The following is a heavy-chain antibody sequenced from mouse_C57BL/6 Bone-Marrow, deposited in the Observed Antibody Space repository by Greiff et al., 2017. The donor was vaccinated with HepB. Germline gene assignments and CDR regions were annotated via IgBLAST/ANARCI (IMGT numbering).Heavy chain of an antibody. D-gene: IGHD2-4*01. Sequence: DVKLQESGPGLVKPSQTVFLTCTVTGISITTGNYRWSWIRQFPGNKLEWIGYIYYSGTITYNPSLTSRTTITRDTPKNQFFLEMNSLTAEDTATYYCARDGVYYDYDEYYFDYWGQGTTLTVSS. V-gene: IGHV3-5*01. CDR3: ARDGVYYDYDEYYFDY. J-gene: IGHJ2*01. CDR2: IYYSGTI. CDR1: GISITTGNYR.